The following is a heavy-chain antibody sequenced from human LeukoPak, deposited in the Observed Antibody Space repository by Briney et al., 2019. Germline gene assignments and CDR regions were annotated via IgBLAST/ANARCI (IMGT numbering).Heavy chain of an antibody. D-gene: IGHD3-22*01. V-gene: IGHV3-74*01. CDR3: ARAPSEIGGYYPEYFRH. J-gene: IGHJ1*01. CDR1: GFTFSRYW. CDR2: LKSDGGA. Sequence: GGSLRLSCAAPGFTFSRYWMHWVRQAPGKGLVWVSRLKSDGGANYADSVKGRFTISRDNAKSTVSLQMNSLRAEDTGVYYCARAPSEIGGYYPEYFRHWGQGTRVTVSS.